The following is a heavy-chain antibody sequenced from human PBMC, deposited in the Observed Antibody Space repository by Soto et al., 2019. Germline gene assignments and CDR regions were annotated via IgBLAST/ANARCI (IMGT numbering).Heavy chain of an antibody. CDR3: ARESSSPNYYYYGMVV. J-gene: IGHJ6*02. V-gene: IGHV1-69*01. CDR2: IIPLLNTP. CDR1: GGRFSSYA. Sequence: QVQLVQSGAEVKKPGSSVKVSCRASGGRFSSYAVSWVRQAPGQGLEWMGVIIPLLNTPKYVEKFQGRVTITADASATTAYLELSSLTSEDTAVYYCARESSSPNYYYYGMVVWGQGTTVTVSS. D-gene: IGHD6-6*01.